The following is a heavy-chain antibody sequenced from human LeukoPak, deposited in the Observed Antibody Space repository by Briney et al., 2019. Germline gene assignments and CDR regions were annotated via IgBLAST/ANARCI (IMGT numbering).Heavy chain of an antibody. J-gene: IGHJ6*03. CDR1: GFTFNSYL. Sequence: GGSLRLSCAASGFTFNSYLIHWVRQAPGKGLVWVSHINSDGSSPTYADSVKGRFTISRDNAKNTLYLQMNSLRAEDTAVYYCARVGGSSWGYFYYHMDVWGKGTAVTVSS. CDR2: INSDGSSP. V-gene: IGHV3-74*01. D-gene: IGHD6-13*01. CDR3: ARVGGSSWGYFYYHMDV.